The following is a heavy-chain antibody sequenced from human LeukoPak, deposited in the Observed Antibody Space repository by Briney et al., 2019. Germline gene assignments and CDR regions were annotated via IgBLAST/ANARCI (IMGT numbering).Heavy chain of an antibody. CDR2: ISSSGSTI. V-gene: IGHV3-11*04. Sequence: GGSLRLSCAASGFTFSDHYMSWIRQAPGKGLEWVSYISSSGSTIYYPDSVKGRFTISRDNAKNSLYLQVSSLRVEDTAVYYWARWLLGGSPPRHSYFDSWARETLVTVPS. D-gene: IGHD3-16*01. J-gene: IGHJ4*02. CDR1: GFTFSDHY. CDR3: ARWLLGGSPPRHSYFDS.